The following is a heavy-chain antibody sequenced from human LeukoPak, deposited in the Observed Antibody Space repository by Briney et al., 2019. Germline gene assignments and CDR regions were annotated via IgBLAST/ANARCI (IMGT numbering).Heavy chain of an antibody. CDR1: GYTFTGNF. V-gene: IGHV1-2*02. J-gene: IGHJ4*02. CDR3: ARTRGAHISMAYLDS. Sequence: ASVKVSCKASGYTFTGNFMHWVRQAPGQGPEWMGWINPNNGDTNYAQKFQGRVTMTRVTSITTAYMELSSLRSDDTAVYYCARTRGAHISMAYLDSWGQGTLVTVSS. CDR2: INPNNGDT. D-gene: IGHD2/OR15-2a*01.